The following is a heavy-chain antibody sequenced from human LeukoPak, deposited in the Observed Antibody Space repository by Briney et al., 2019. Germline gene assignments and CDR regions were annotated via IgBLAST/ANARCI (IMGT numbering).Heavy chain of an antibody. J-gene: IGHJ5*02. CDR1: GFTFSNYA. D-gene: IGHD6-19*01. CDR2: ISYDGNTK. Sequence: GGSLRLSCAASGFTFSNYAMHWVRQAPDKGLEWVAIISYDGNTKYYVDSVKGRFTISKDNSKNTLYLQMNSLRAEDTAVYYCARHSSRWYDGGINWFDPWGQGTLVTVSS. CDR3: ARHSSRWYDGGINWFDP. V-gene: IGHV3-30*04.